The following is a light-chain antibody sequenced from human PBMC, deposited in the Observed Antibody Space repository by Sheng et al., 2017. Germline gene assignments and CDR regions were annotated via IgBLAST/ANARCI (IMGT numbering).Light chain of an antibody. CDR2: QDR. V-gene: IGLV3-1*01. J-gene: IGLJ2*01. CDR1: KLGDKY. Sequence: SYELTQPPSVSVSPGQTASITCSGDKLGDKYASWYQQRPGQSPVLVIYQDRKRPSGIPERFSGSRSGNTATLTISATQAMDEADYYCQAWDSSTVVFGGGTKLTVL. CDR3: QAWDSSTVV.